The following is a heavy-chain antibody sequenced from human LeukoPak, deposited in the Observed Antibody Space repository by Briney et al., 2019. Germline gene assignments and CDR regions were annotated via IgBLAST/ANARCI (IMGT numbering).Heavy chain of an antibody. Sequence: GGSLRLSCAASGFTFSTYGMHWVRQAPGKGLAWVAVIWDDGTNKYYADSVKGRFTISRDNSRNTLYLQMNSLRAEDMAVYYCARAEVPGAIKSGAFDIWGQGTMVTVSS. J-gene: IGHJ3*02. CDR1: GFTFSTYG. D-gene: IGHD2-2*01. CDR2: IWDDGTNK. CDR3: ARAEVPGAIKSGAFDI. V-gene: IGHV3-33*01.